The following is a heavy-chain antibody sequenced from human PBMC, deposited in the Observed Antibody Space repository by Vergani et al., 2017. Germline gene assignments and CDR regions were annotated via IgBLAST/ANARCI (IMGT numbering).Heavy chain of an antibody. CDR3: ARNIVVVPAAIRGWGWFDP. Sequence: QLQLQESGSGLVKPSQTLSLTCAVSGGSISSGGYSWSWIRQPPGKGLEWIGYIYHSGSTYYNPSLKSRVTISVDRSKNQFSLKLSSVTAADTAVYYCARNIVVVPAAIRGWGWFDPWGQGTLVIVSS. CDR2: IYHSGST. D-gene: IGHD2-2*02. CDR1: GGSISSGGYS. J-gene: IGHJ5*02. V-gene: IGHV4-30-2*01.